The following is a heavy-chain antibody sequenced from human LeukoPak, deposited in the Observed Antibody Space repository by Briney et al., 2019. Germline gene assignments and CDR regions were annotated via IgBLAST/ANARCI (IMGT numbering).Heavy chain of an antibody. J-gene: IGHJ5*02. CDR3: ARMMGIEYNWFDP. V-gene: IGHV3-21*01. Sequence: GGSLRLSCAASGFTFSSYSMNWVRQAPGKGLEWVSSISSSSSYIYYADSVKGRFTISRDNAKNSLYLQMNSLRAEDTAVYYCARMMGIEYNWFDPWGQGTLVTVSS. CDR2: ISSSSSYI. D-gene: IGHD6-13*01. CDR1: GFTFSSYS.